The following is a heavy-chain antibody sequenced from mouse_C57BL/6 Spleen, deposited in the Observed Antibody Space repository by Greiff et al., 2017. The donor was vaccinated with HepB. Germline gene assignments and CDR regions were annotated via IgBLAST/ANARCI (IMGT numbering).Heavy chain of an antibody. Sequence: EVQLVESGGGLVQPGGSLSLSCAASGFTFTDYYMSWVRQPPGKALEWLGFIRNKANGYTTDYSASVRGRFTISRDKSQSILYLQMNALRAEASATYYCARYESNHYVDYWGQGTTLTVSS. D-gene: IGHD2-5*01. V-gene: IGHV7-3*01. CDR2: IRNKANGYTT. CDR3: ARYESNHYVDY. CDR1: GFTFTDYY. J-gene: IGHJ2*01.